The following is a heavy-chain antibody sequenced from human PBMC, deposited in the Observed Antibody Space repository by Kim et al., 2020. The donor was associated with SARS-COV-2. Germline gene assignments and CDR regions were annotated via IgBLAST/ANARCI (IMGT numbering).Heavy chain of an antibody. CDR2: ISSSSSYI. J-gene: IGHJ4*02. CDR1: GFTFSSYS. D-gene: IGHD2-15*01. V-gene: IGHV3-21*01. Sequence: GGSLRLSCAASGFTFSSYSMNWVRQAPGKGLEWVSYISSSSSYIYYADSVKGRFTITRDNAKNSLYLQMNSLRAEDTAVYYCARGYCSGGSCPSFDYWGQGTLFTVSS. CDR3: ARGYCSGGSCPSFDY.